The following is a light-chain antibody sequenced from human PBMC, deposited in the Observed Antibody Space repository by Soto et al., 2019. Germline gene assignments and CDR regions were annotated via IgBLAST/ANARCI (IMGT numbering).Light chain of an antibody. J-gene: IGKJ1*01. CDR3: MQTLQTPWT. V-gene: IGKV2-28*01. Sequence: DIVMTQSPLSLPVTPGEPASISCRSSQSLLHDNRYNYVDWVLQKPGQSPQVLIYLGSNRASGVPDRFRGSGSGTDFTLKISRVEAEDVGVYYCMQTLQTPWTFGLGTKLEIK. CDR1: QSLLHDNRYNY. CDR2: LGS.